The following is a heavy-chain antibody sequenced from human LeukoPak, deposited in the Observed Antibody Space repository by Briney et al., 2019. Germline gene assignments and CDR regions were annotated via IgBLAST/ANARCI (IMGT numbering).Heavy chain of an antibody. CDR2: IYPGDSDT. Sequence: GESLKISCKGSGYSFTSYWIGWVRQMPGKGLEWMGIIYPGDSDTRYSPSFQGQVTISADKSISTAYLQWSSLKASDTAMYYCARGRYCGGGSCYSGRYFAYGGQGPLVTVSS. D-gene: IGHD2-15*01. CDR3: ARGRYCGGGSCYSGRYFAY. J-gene: IGHJ4*02. CDR1: GYSFTSYW. V-gene: IGHV5-51*01.